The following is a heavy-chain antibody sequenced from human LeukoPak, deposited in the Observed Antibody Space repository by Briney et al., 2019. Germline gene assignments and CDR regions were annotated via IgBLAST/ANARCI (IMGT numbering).Heavy chain of an antibody. Sequence: ASVKVSCKASGYTFTAYYMHWVRQAPGQGLEWMGRINPNSGDTIYAQNFQGRVTVTRDTSINTAYMELSRLRSDDTAVYYCACWGGGNQGHWGQGTLVTVSS. CDR1: GYTFTAYY. CDR2: INPNSGDT. V-gene: IGHV1-2*06. D-gene: IGHD4-23*01. J-gene: IGHJ4*02. CDR3: ACWGGGNQGH.